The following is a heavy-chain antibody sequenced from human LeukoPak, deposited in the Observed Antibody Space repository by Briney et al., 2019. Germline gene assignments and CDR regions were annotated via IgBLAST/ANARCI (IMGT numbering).Heavy chain of an antibody. CDR1: GFTFSDYY. D-gene: IGHD6-13*01. Sequence: PGGSLRLSCAASGFTFSDYYMSWIRQAPGKGLEWVSYISSSGSTIYYADSVKGRFTISRDNAKNSLYLQMNSLRAEDTAVYYCARDYKHSSSWYESGAYAFDIWGQGTMVTVSS. J-gene: IGHJ3*02. V-gene: IGHV3-11*01. CDR2: ISSSGSTI. CDR3: ARDYKHSSSWYESGAYAFDI.